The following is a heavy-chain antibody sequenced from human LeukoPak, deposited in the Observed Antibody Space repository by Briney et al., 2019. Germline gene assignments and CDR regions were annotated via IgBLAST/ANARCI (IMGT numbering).Heavy chain of an antibody. CDR3: ARGNYGSGSYYVGDAFDI. CDR2: LYRGGST. Sequence: GGSLRLPCAASGFTVSSNYMSWVRQAPGMGLEWVSSLYRGGSTYYADSVRGRFTISRDNSKSTLYLQMNSLRAEDTAVYYCARGNYGSGSYYVGDAFDIWGQGTMVTVSS. CDR1: GFTVSSNY. V-gene: IGHV3-53*01. D-gene: IGHD3-10*01. J-gene: IGHJ3*02.